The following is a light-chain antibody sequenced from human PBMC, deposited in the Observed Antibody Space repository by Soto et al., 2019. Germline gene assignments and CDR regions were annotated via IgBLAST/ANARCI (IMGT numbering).Light chain of an antibody. CDR1: QSVSSY. CDR2: DAS. J-gene: IGKJ1*01. CDR3: QKYNSVPWT. Sequence: EIVLTQSPATLSLSPGERATLSCRASQSVSSYLAWYQQKPGQAPRLLIYDASNRATGIPARFSGSGSGTDFTLTISGLQPEDVGTYYCQKYNSVPWTFGQGTKVDIK. V-gene: IGKV3-11*01.